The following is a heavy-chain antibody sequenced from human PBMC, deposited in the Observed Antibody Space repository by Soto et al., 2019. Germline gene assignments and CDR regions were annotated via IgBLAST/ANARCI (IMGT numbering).Heavy chain of an antibody. J-gene: IGHJ5*02. CDR3: ARGNDLRFDP. CDR1: GYSFTIYD. D-gene: IGHD2-21*02. V-gene: IGHV1-8*01. CDR2: MNPNSVNT. Sequence: QVQLVQSGAEVKKPGASVKVSCKASGYSFTIYDINWVRQATGQGLEWMGWMNPNSVNTGYAQKFQGRVTMTRNTSISKAYMELSSLRFEDTAVYYCARGNDLRFDPWGQGTLVTVSS.